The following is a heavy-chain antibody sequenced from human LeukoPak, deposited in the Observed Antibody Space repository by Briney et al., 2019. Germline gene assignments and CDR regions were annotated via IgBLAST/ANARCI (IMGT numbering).Heavy chain of an antibody. CDR2: INPSGGST. Sequence: ASVKVSCKAFGYTFTSYFMHWARQAPGQGLEWMGIINPSGGSTTYAQKFQGRVTMTRDTSTSTVYMELSSLRSEDTAVYYCARDVDNWNDVGNYYFDYWGQGTLVTVSS. CDR3: ARDVDNWNDVGNYYFDY. CDR1: GYTFTSYF. V-gene: IGHV1-46*03. J-gene: IGHJ4*02. D-gene: IGHD1-20*01.